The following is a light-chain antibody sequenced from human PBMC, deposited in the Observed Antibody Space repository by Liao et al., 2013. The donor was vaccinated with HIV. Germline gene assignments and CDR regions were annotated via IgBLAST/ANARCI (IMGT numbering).Light chain of an antibody. CDR3: QAWDSGTVV. Sequence: SYELTQPPSVSVSPGQTASFTCSGDRLGDKFVSWYQQKSGQSPVLVIYRNIQRPSGIPERFSGSNSGNTATLTISETQTLDEGDYYCQAWDSGTVVFGGGTKLTVL. CDR1: RLGDKF. V-gene: IGLV3-1*01. CDR2: RNI. J-gene: IGLJ2*01.